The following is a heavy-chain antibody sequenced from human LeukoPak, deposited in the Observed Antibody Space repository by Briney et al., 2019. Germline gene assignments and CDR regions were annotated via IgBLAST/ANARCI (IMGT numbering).Heavy chain of an antibody. CDR1: GYTFNGYY. V-gene: IGHV1-2*02. CDR2: INANSGAT. CDR3: ARGGGGYSYGSDY. D-gene: IGHD5-18*01. Sequence: GASVKVSCKASGYTFNGYYMHWVGQAPGQGLEWMGWINANSGATNYAQKFQGRVTMTRDTSISTAYMDLSRLRSDDTAVYYCARGGGGYSYGSDYWGQGTLVTVSS. J-gene: IGHJ4*02.